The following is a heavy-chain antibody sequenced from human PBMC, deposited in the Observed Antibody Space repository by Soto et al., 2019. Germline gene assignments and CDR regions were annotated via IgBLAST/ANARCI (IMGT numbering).Heavy chain of an antibody. V-gene: IGHV4-31*03. Sequence: SETLSLTCTVSGGPISSGGYYWSWIRQHPGKGLEWIGYIYYSGSTYYNPSLKSRVTISVDTSKNQFSLKLSSVTAADTAVYYCARDQIYRSGFKVRPFWGQGTLVTVSS. CDR1: GGPISSGGYY. J-gene: IGHJ4*02. D-gene: IGHD3-3*01. CDR2: IYYSGST. CDR3: ARDQIYRSGFKVRPF.